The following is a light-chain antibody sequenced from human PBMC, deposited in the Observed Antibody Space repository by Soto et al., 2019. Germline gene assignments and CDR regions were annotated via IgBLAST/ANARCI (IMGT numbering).Light chain of an antibody. CDR3: HRYNGY. J-gene: IGKJ3*01. CDR2: DAS. CDR1: QSISAW. V-gene: IGKV1-5*01. Sequence: DLQMTQSPSTLSASVRDRVTITCRASQSISAWLAWYQQKPGKAPNLLIYDASTLESGVPSRFSGSGSGTEFTLTISGLQPDDFGTYYCHRYNGYFGPGTKVDIK.